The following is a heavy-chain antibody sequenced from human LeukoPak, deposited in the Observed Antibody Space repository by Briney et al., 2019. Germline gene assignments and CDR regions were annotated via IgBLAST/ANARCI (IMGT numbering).Heavy chain of an antibody. Sequence: GGPLRLSCAASGFTFNSHAMSWVRQAPGKRLEWVSLYSYRGGTTYYADPVKCRFTISRDNSKTTLYLQMNSLRAADRAVYYCARDRSRAGNYDWCWGQGTLVTVSS. CDR1: GFTFNSHA. J-gene: IGHJ4*02. CDR3: ARDRSRAGNYDWC. V-gene: IGHV3-23*01. CDR2: YSYRGGTT. D-gene: IGHD1-7*01.